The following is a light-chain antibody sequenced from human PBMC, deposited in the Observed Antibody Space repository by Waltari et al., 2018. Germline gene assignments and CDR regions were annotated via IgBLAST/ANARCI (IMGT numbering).Light chain of an antibody. CDR1: RSNIGNNS. V-gene: IGLV1-44*01. Sequence: QSVLTQPPSASGTPGQRVTISCSGSRSNIGNNSVNWYQQLPRTAPKLLMYNTNQRPSGVPDRFSGYRSGTSASLAISGLQSEDEGDYYCSSWDDSLNGPAFGGGTKVTVL. CDR3: SSWDDSLNGPA. CDR2: NTN. J-gene: IGLJ3*02.